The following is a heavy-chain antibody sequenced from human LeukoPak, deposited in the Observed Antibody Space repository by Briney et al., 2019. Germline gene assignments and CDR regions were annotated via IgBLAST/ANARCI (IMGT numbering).Heavy chain of an antibody. CDR1: GGSISSGGYY. CDR2: IYYSGST. J-gene: IGHJ4*02. Sequence: PSETLSLTCTVSGGSISSGGYYWSWIRQHPGKGLEWIGYIYYSGSTYYNPSLKSRVTISVDTSKNQFSLKLSSVTAADTAVYYCASPLNYDFWSGYIPLFYWGQGTLVTVSS. D-gene: IGHD3-3*01. V-gene: IGHV4-31*03. CDR3: ASPLNYDFWSGYIPLFY.